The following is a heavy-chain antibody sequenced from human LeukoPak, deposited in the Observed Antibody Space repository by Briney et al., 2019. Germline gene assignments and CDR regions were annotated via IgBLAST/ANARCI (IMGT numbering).Heavy chain of an antibody. J-gene: IGHJ3*02. Sequence: PGGSLRLSCAASGFTFSSYSMNWVRQAPGKGLEWVSSTSSSSSVIFYADSVKGRFTISRDNAKNSLYLQMNSLRVEDTATYYCARGGTGATRDDTFDIWGQGAMVTVSS. CDR2: TSSSSSVI. V-gene: IGHV3-21*01. CDR1: GFTFSSYS. D-gene: IGHD1-26*01. CDR3: ARGGTGATRDDTFDI.